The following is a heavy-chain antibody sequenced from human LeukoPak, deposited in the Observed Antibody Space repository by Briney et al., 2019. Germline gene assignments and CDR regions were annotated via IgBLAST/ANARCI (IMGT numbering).Heavy chain of an antibody. Sequence: PSETLSLTCAVYGGSFSGYYWSWIRQPPGQGLEWIGEINHSGSTNYNPSLKSRVTISVDTSKNQFSLKLSSVTAADTAVYYCARGGSGYSSSWLPRRYMDVWGKGTTVTVSS. V-gene: IGHV4-34*01. CDR2: INHSGST. CDR1: GGSFSGYY. J-gene: IGHJ6*03. CDR3: ARGGSGYSSSWLPRRYMDV. D-gene: IGHD6-13*01.